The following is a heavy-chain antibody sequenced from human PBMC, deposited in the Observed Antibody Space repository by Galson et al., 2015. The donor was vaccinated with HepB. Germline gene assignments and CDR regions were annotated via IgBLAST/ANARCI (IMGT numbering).Heavy chain of an antibody. J-gene: IGHJ1*01. CDR1: GGSFSGYY. Sequence: LSLTCAVYGGSFSGYYWSWIRQPPGKGLEWIGEINHSGSTNYNPSLKSRVTISVDTSKNQFSLKLSSVTAADTAVYYCARYPPPYYYDSSGYYYDWGQGTLVTVSS. CDR2: INHSGST. D-gene: IGHD3-22*01. V-gene: IGHV4-34*01. CDR3: ARYPPPYYYDSSGYYYD.